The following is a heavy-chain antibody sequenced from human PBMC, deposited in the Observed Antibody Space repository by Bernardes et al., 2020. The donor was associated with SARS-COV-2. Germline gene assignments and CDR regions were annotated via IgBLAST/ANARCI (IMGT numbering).Heavy chain of an antibody. V-gene: IGHV4-59*01. J-gene: IGHJ3*02. CDR1: GGSISSYY. CDR2: IYYSGST. D-gene: IGHD3-9*01. Sequence: SETLSLTCTVSGGSISSYYWSWIRQPPGKGLEWIGYIYYSGSTNYNPSLKSRVTISVDTSKNQFSLKLSSVTAADTAVYYCARDRRSYYDILTGKGSGAFNIWGQGTMVTVSS. CDR3: ARDRRSYYDILTGKGSGAFNI.